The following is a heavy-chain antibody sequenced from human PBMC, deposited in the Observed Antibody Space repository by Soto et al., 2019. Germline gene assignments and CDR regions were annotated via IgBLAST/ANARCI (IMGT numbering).Heavy chain of an antibody. D-gene: IGHD3-10*01. CDR2: IRSKANSYAT. Sequence: GGSLRLSCAASGFTFSGSAMHWVRQASGKGLEWVGRIRSKANSYATAYAASVKGRFTISRDDSKNTAYLQMNSLKTEDTAVYYCTRHHYGSGSSDVNFDYWGQGTLVTVSS. CDR3: TRHHYGSGSSDVNFDY. V-gene: IGHV3-73*01. CDR1: GFTFSGSA. J-gene: IGHJ4*02.